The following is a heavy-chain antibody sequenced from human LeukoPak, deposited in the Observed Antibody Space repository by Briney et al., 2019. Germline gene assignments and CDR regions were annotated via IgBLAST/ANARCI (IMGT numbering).Heavy chain of an antibody. V-gene: IGHV3-23*01. CDR1: GFTFSSYS. D-gene: IGHD3-10*01. J-gene: IGHJ4*02. CDR3: AKHQPLWFGELLADDY. CDR2: ISGSGGST. Sequence: PGGSLRLSCAGSGFTFSSYSMNWVRQAPGKGLEWVSAISGSGGSTYYADSVKGRFTISRDNSKNTLYLQMNSLRAEDTAVYYRAKHQPLWFGELLADDYWGQGTLVTVSS.